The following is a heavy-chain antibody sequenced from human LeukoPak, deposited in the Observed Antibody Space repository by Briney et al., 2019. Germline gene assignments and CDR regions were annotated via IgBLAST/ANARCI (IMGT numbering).Heavy chain of an antibody. J-gene: IGHJ4*02. CDR2: IYYSGST. CDR1: GGSISSYY. V-gene: IGHV4-59*01. D-gene: IGHD3-10*01. Sequence: SETLSLTCTVSGGSISSYYWSWIRQPPGKGLEWIGYIYYSGSTNYNPSLKSRVTISVDTSKNQFSLKLSSVTAADTAVYYCARGAITMFRGVVDYWGQETLVTVSS. CDR3: ARGAITMFRGVVDY.